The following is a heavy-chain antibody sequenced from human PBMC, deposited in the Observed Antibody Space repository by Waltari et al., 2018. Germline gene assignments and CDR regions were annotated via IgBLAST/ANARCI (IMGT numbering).Heavy chain of an antibody. CDR1: GYTFTSYG. V-gene: IGHV1-18*01. J-gene: IGHJ6*03. D-gene: IGHD3-3*01. CDR2: ISAYNGNT. Sequence: QVQLVQSGAEVKKPGASVKVSCKASGYTFTSYGISWVRQAPGQGLEWMGWISAYNGNTNYAQKLQGRVTMTTDTSTSTAYMERGSLRSDDTAVYYCARVLSPFGSGYYTQGYYYYMDVWGKGTTVTVSS. CDR3: ARVLSPFGSGYYTQGYYYYMDV.